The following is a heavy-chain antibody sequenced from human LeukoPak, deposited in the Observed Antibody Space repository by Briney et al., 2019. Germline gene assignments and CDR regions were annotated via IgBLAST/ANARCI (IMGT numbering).Heavy chain of an antibody. CDR2: ISAYNGNT. CDR1: GYTFTSYG. V-gene: IGHV1-18*01. Sequence: ASVKVSCKASGYTFTSYGISWVRQAPGQGLEWMGWISAYNGNTNYAQKLQGRVTMTTDTSTSTAYMELSSLRSEDTAVYYCARDARLALAGSFSGFDYWGQGTLVTVSS. CDR3: ARDARLALAGSFSGFDY. D-gene: IGHD6-19*01. J-gene: IGHJ4*02.